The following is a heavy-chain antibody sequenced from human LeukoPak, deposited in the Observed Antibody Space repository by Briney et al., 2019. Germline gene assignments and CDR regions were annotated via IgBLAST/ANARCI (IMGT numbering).Heavy chain of an antibody. Sequence: PGGSLRLSCAASGFTFDDYAMHWVRQAPGKGLEWVSGISWNSGSIGYADSVKGRFTISRDNAKNSLYLQMNSLRAEDTALYYCAKDIRYSGYSSSWYYFDYWGQGTLVTVSS. D-gene: IGHD6-13*01. CDR1: GFTFDDYA. CDR3: AKDIRYSGYSSSWYYFDY. V-gene: IGHV3-9*01. J-gene: IGHJ4*02. CDR2: ISWNSGSI.